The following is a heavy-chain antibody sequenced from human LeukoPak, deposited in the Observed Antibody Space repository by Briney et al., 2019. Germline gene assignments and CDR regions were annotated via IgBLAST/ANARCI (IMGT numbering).Heavy chain of an antibody. CDR3: ASPLGYCSGGSCSDAFDV. CDR1: GFTFSSYW. CDR2: INSDGSST. V-gene: IGHV3-74*01. J-gene: IGHJ3*01. D-gene: IGHD2-15*01. Sequence: GGSLRLSCAASGFTFSSYWMHWVRQAPGKGLVWVSRINSDGSSTNYADSVKGRFTISRDNAKNTLYLQMNSLRAEDTAVYYCASPLGYCSGGSCSDAFDVWGQGTMVTVSS.